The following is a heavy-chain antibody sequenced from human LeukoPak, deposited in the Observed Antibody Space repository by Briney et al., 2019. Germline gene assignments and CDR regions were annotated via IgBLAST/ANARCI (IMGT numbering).Heavy chain of an antibody. Sequence: ASVKVSCKASGYTFTSYAMHWVRQAPGQRLEWMGWINAGNGNTKYSQKFQGRVTITRDTSASIAYMELSSLRSEDTAVYYCARGPTSSGSSGWLSWGQGTLVTVSS. D-gene: IGHD6-19*01. CDR2: INAGNGNT. CDR3: ARGPTSSGSSGWLS. CDR1: GYTFTSYA. V-gene: IGHV1-3*01. J-gene: IGHJ5*02.